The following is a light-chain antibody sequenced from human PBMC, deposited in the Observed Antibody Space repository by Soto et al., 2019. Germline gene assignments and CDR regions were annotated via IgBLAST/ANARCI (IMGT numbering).Light chain of an antibody. CDR1: QGISND. V-gene: IGKV1-17*01. CDR2: AAS. Sequence: IQMTQTPSALSASVGDRVPITCRASQGISNDLGWYQQKPGKAPKRLIYAASSLQSGVPSRFSGSGSGTDFTLTISRLQPEDFAMYYCQQFGTSRLTFGGGTKVDIK. J-gene: IGKJ4*01. CDR3: QQFGTSRLT.